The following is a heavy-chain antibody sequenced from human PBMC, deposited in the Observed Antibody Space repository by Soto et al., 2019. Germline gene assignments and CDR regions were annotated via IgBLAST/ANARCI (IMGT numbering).Heavy chain of an antibody. CDR1: GFTFSDYY. Sequence: KSGGSLRLSCAASGFTFSDYYMNWIRQAPGKGLEWVSYISSSSSYANYADSVKGRFTISRDNAKNSLYLQMNSLRAEDTAVYYCARDSNIAVRPFDYWGQGTLVTVSS. D-gene: IGHD6-6*01. J-gene: IGHJ4*02. V-gene: IGHV3-11*06. CDR3: ARDSNIAVRPFDY. CDR2: ISSSSSYA.